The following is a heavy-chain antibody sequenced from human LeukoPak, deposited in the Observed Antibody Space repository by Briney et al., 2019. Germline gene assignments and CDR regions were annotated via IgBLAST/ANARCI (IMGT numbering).Heavy chain of an antibody. CDR3: ARDLKGRGELLGY. CDR2: INPHSGAT. CDR1: GYTFTSYD. V-gene: IGHV1-8*01. D-gene: IGHD1-26*01. J-gene: IGHJ4*02. Sequence: ASVKVSCKASGYTFTSYDINWVRQATGQGLEWMGWINPHSGATHSAQKFQGRVTMTRDTSTSTVYMDLSSLRSEDTAVYYCARDLKGRGELLGYWGQGTLVTVSS.